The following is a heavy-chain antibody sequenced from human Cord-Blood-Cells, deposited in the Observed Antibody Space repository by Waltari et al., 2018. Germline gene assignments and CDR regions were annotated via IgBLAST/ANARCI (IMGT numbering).Heavy chain of an antibody. J-gene: IGHJ6*02. CDR3: AREGNCSGGSCYYYYGRDV. CDR2: IIPIFGTA. Sequence: QVQLVQSGAEVKKPGSSVKVSCKASGGTFSSYAISWVRQAPGPGLEWMGGIIPIFGTANYAQKCQGRVTITADESTSTAYMELSSLRSEDTAVYYCAREGNCSGGSCYYYYGRDVWGQGTTVTVSS. V-gene: IGHV1-69*01. D-gene: IGHD2-15*01. CDR1: GGTFSSYA.